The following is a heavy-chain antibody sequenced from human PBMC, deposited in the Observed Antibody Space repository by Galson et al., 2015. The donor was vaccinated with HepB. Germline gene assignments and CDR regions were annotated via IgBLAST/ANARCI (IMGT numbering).Heavy chain of an antibody. CDR3: AREGEVVVVAATSWFDP. CDR2: IWYDGSNK. Sequence: LRLSCAASGFTFSSYGMHWVRQAPGKGLEWVAVIWYDGSNKYYADSAKGRFTISRDNSKNTLYLQMNSLRAEDTAVYYCAREGEVVVVAATSWFDPWGQGTLVTVSS. CDR1: GFTFSSYG. D-gene: IGHD2-15*01. J-gene: IGHJ5*02. V-gene: IGHV3-33*08.